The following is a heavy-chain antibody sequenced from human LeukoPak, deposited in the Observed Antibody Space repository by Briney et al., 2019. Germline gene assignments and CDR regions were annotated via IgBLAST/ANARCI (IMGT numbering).Heavy chain of an antibody. CDR1: GCSISSYY. CDR3: ARARRQTYYFDY. Sequence: PSEPLSLTCTVSGCSISSYYWRWIRKPAGEGREWIGYIYYSGSTNYNPSLKSRVPISVDTSKNQFSLKLSSVTAADTAVYYCARARRQTYYFDYWGQGTLVTVSS. J-gene: IGHJ4*02. CDR2: IYYSGST. V-gene: IGHV4-59*13.